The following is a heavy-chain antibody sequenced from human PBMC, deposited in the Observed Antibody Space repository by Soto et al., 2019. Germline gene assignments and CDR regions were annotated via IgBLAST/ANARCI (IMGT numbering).Heavy chain of an antibody. J-gene: IGHJ4*02. CDR3: VRIDSRYYFDY. Sequence: SETLSLTCTVSGGSISSYYWSWIRQPPGKGLEWIGYIYYSGSTNYSPSLKSRVTISVDTSKNQFSLKLSSVTAADTAVYYCVRIDSRYYFDYWVQGTLVTVSS. V-gene: IGHV4-59*08. CDR1: GGSISSYY. CDR2: IYYSGST.